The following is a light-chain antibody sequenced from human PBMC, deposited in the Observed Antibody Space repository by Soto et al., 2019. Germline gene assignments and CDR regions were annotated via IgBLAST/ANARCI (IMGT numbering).Light chain of an antibody. J-gene: IGKJ1*01. V-gene: IGKV3-15*01. CDR2: GAS. CDR1: QSVSGN. CDR3: QQYNNWPPA. Sequence: EIVMTQSPATLSVSPGERATLSCRTSQSVSGNLAWYQQKPGQAPRLLIYGASTRATGITARFSGGGSGTEFTLTISSLQAEDFAVYYCQQYNNWPPAFGQGTKVEIK.